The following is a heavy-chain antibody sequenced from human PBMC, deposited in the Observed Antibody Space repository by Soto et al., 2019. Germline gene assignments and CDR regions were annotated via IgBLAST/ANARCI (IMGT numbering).Heavy chain of an antibody. D-gene: IGHD3-16*02. J-gene: IGHJ4*02. CDR2: IWYDGSNK. CDR3: ARDRDAAGVIVIGY. Sequence: GGSLRLSCAASGFTFSSYGMHWVRQAPGKGLEWVAVIWYDGSNKYYADSVKGRFTISRDNSKNTLYPQMNSLRAEDTAVYYCARDRDAAGVIVIGYWGQGTLVTVSS. CDR1: GFTFSSYG. V-gene: IGHV3-33*01.